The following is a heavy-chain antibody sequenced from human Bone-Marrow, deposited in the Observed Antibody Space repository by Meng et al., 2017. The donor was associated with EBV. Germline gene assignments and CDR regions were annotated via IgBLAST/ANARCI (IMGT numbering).Heavy chain of an antibody. CDR1: GVSVSSRSYY. D-gene: IGHD3-3*01. CDR3: ATLQYDFWYGYSPFEY. Sequence: QLQLQGAAPGRVKPPETLSLPCTVCGVSVSSRSYYWDWIRQPPGKGLEWIGRIHYSGTTHYSPSLKSRVTMSVDTSKNVISLRLPSLTAADTAVYYCATLQYDFWYGYSPFEYWGRGILVTVSS. CDR2: IHYSGTT. J-gene: IGHJ4*02. V-gene: IGHV4-39*01.